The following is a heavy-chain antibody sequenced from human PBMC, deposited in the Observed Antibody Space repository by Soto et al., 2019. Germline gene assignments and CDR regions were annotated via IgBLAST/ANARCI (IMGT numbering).Heavy chain of an antibody. V-gene: IGHV2-5*02. Sequence: QITLNESGPTPVKPRQTLTLTCTFSGFSLTTSGVGVGWIRQSPGKAPEWLALIYWDDDKRYSPSLKRRLTITKETSKNQVVLTMADLDPADTATYYCAHRVLRAVFGLVTTTAIYFDFWGQGTPVAVSS. CDR1: GFSLTTSGVG. D-gene: IGHD3-3*01. CDR2: IYWDDDK. CDR3: AHRVLRAVFGLVTTTAIYFDF. J-gene: IGHJ4*02.